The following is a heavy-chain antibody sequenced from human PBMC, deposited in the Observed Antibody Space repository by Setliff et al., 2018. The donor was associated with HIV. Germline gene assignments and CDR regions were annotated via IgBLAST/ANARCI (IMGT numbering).Heavy chain of an antibody. CDR3: ARESACSSTSCPKVLDY. CDR2: TTPMFGTA. CDR1: GNTFSSYG. J-gene: IGHJ4*02. D-gene: IGHD2-2*01. V-gene: IGHV1-69*13. Sequence: EASVKVSCKASGNTFSSYGITWVRQAPGQGLEWMGGTTPMFGTANYAQKFQGRVTITADESTNTGYMELSGLRFEDTAVYYCARESACSSTSCPKVLDYWGQGTLVTVSS.